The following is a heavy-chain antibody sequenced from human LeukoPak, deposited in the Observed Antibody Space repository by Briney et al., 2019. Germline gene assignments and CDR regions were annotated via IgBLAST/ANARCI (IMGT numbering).Heavy chain of an antibody. CDR3: ATVTYYDILTGYPKYYYYGMDV. Sequence: ASVKVSCKASGYSFTGYYMHWVRQAPGQGLEWMGGINPNSGGTNYAQKFQGRVTMTEDTSTDTAYMELSSLRSEDTAVYYCATVTYYDILTGYPKYYYYGMDVWGQGTTVTVSS. D-gene: IGHD3-9*01. J-gene: IGHJ6*02. V-gene: IGHV1-2*02. CDR2: INPNSGGT. CDR1: GYSFTGYY.